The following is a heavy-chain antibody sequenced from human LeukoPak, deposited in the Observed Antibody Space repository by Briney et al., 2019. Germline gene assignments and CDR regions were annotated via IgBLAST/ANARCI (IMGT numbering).Heavy chain of an antibody. J-gene: IGHJ4*02. Sequence: PGGSLRLSCAASGFTVSSNYMSWVRQAPGKGLEWVSVIYSGGSTYYADSVKGRFTISRDNSKNTLYLQMNSLRAEDTAVYYCARATPYDILTGYSDYWGQGTLVTVSS. CDR2: IYSGGST. CDR3: ARATPYDILTGYSDY. V-gene: IGHV3-53*01. CDR1: GFTVSSNY. D-gene: IGHD3-9*01.